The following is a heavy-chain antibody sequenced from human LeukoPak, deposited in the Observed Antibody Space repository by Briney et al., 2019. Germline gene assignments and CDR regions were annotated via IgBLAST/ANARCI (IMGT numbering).Heavy chain of an antibody. CDR1: GYTFTGYY. D-gene: IGHD5-24*01. CDR2: INPNSGGT. J-gene: IGHJ4*02. Sequence: GASVKASCKASGYTFTGYYMHWVRQAPGQGLEWMGWINPNSGGTNYAQKFQGWVTMTRDTSISTAYMELSRLRSDDTAVYYCARVSDGYDPYFDYWGQGTLVTVSS. V-gene: IGHV1-2*04. CDR3: ARVSDGYDPYFDY.